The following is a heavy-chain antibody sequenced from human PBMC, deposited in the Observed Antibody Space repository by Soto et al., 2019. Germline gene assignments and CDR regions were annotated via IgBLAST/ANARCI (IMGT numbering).Heavy chain of an antibody. Sequence: ASVKVSCKGSGYTFTTYTIHWVRQAPGQSLEWMGWINAGGGNTRYSQKFQGRVTITRDTSASTAYMELSGLRSEDTAVYYCARRYYSMDVWGKGTTVTVSS. CDR1: GYTFTTYT. CDR2: INAGGGNT. J-gene: IGHJ6*03. V-gene: IGHV1-3*01. CDR3: ARRYYSMDV.